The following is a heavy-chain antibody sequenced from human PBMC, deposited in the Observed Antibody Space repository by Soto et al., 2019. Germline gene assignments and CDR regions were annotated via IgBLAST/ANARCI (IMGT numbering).Heavy chain of an antibody. Sequence: EVQLLESGGGLVQPGGSLRLSCAASGFTFSSYAMSWVRQAPGKGLEWVSAISGSGGSTYYADSVKGRFTISRDNSKNTLYLQMNSVRAEDTAVYYCANRGYMGYDVLAIHYFDYWGQGSLVTVSS. CDR1: GFTFSSYA. J-gene: IGHJ4*02. CDR2: ISGSGGST. V-gene: IGHV3-23*01. D-gene: IGHD5-12*01. CDR3: ANRGYMGYDVLAIHYFDY.